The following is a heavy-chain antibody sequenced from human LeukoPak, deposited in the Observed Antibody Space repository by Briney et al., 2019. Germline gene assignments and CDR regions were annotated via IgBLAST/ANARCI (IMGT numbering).Heavy chain of an antibody. D-gene: IGHD2-2*01. J-gene: IGHJ6*02. V-gene: IGHV3-23*01. Sequence: PGGSLRLSCAASGFTFSSYAMSWVRQAPGKGLEWVSAISGSGGSTYYADSVKGRFTISRDNAKNSLYLQMNSLRAEDTAVYYCARDRTRVQLLYYYYYGMDVWGQGTTVTVSS. CDR1: GFTFSSYA. CDR2: ISGSGGST. CDR3: ARDRTRVQLLYYYYYGMDV.